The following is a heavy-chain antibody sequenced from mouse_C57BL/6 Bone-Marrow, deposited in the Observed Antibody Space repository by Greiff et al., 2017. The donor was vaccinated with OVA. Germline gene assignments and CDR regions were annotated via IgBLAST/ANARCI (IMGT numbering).Heavy chain of an antibody. CDR3: ARRIYDGAFYC. V-gene: IGHV2-9-1*01. D-gene: IGHD2-3*01. CDR2: IWTGGST. CDR1: GFSLTSYA. Sequence: QVQLKESGPGLVAPSQRLSITCTVSGFSLTSYAISWVRQPPGKGLEWLGVIWTGGSTNYNSALKSRLSISKDNSKSQVFLKMNSLQTDDTARYYSARRIYDGAFYCWGKGTTLTVSS. J-gene: IGHJ2*01.